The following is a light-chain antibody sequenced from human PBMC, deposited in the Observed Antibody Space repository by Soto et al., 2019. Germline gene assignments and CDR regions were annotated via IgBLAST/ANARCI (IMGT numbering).Light chain of an antibody. CDR1: QSVSSN. V-gene: IGKV3-15*01. J-gene: IGKJ3*01. CDR3: REYNNWPFT. CDR2: GAS. Sequence: EIVMTQSPATLSVSPGERATLSCRASQSVSSNLAWYQQKPGQAPRLLIYGASTRATGMPARFSGSGSGTEFTLTISSLQAEDFAVYYCREYNNWPFTFGPGTKVDIK.